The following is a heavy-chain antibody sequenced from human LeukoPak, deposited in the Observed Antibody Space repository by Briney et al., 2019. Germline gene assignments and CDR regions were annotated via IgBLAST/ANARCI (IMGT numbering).Heavy chain of an antibody. CDR2: INPSGGST. V-gene: IGHV1-46*01. D-gene: IGHD2-2*03. J-gene: IGHJ5*02. CDR3: ASTRSIGYCSSTSCFRFDP. Sequence: ASVKVSCRASGYTFTSYYMHWVRQAPGQGLEWMGIINPSGGSTSYAQKFQGRVTMTRDTSTSTVYMELSSLRSEDTAVYYCASTRSIGYCSSTSCFRFDPWGQGTLVTVSS. CDR1: GYTFTSYY.